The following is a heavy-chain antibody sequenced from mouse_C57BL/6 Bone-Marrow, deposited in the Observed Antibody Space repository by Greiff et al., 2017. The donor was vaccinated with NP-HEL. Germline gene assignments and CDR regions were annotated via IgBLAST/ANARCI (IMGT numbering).Heavy chain of an antibody. J-gene: IGHJ3*01. V-gene: IGHV1-26*01. CDR1: GYTFTDYY. CDR3: AREFTTVVAEAY. Sequence: EVQLQQSGPELVKPGASVKISCKASGYTFTDYYMNWVKQSHGKSLEWIGDINPNNGGTSYNQKFKGKATLTVDKSSSTAYMELRSLTSEDSAVYYCAREFTTVVAEAYWGQGTLVTVSA. D-gene: IGHD1-1*01. CDR2: INPNNGGT.